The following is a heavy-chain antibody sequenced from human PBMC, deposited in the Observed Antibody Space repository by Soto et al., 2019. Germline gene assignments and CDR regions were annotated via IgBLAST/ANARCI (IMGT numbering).Heavy chain of an antibody. Sequence: GESLKISCKGSGYSFTSYWISWVRQMPGKGLEWMGRIDPSDSYTNYSPSFQGHVTISADKSISTAYLQMNSLRAEDTAVYYCARERGSRSGSTGLMLYYGMDVWGQGTTVTVSS. CDR3: ARERGSRSGSTGLMLYYGMDV. D-gene: IGHD3-16*01. CDR2: IDPSDSYT. J-gene: IGHJ6*02. V-gene: IGHV5-10-1*01. CDR1: GYSFTSYW.